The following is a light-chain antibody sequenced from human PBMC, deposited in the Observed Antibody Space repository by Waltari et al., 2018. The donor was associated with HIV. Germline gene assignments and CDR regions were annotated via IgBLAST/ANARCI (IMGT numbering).Light chain of an antibody. CDR2: NTG. Sequence: QAVVTQEPSLSVSPGKTIRLTCGMSSASVSTSFFPSWYQLTPGQPPRSLLYNTGVRSAGGPERFSASIVGNKASLSISGAQAEDECIDYCVLYLRSGRVFGGWTRLTVL. V-gene: IGLV8-61*01. J-gene: IGLJ2*01. CDR1: SASVSTSFF. CDR3: VLYLRSGRV.